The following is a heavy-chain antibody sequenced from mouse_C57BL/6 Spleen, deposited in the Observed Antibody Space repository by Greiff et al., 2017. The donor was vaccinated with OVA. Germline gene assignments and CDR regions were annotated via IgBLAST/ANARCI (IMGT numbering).Heavy chain of an antibody. D-gene: IGHD2-4*01. Sequence: EVQLVESGPGLVKPSQSLSLTCSVTGYSITSGYYWNWIRQFPGNKLEWMGYISYDGSNNYNPSLKNRISITRDTSKNQFFLKLNSVTTEDTATYYCARGGIYYDYDYFDYWGQGTTLTVSS. J-gene: IGHJ2*01. CDR2: ISYDGSN. V-gene: IGHV3-6*01. CDR1: GYSITSGYY. CDR3: ARGGIYYDYDYFDY.